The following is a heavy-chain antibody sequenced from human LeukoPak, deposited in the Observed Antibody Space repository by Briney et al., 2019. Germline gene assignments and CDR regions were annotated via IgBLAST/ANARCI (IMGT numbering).Heavy chain of an antibody. D-gene: IGHD3-10*01. CDR2: IYPGDSDT. CDR3: ARRNYYGSGSYYSHFDY. Sequence: GESLKISCKGSGYSFSTYWIGWVRQMPGKGLEWMGIIYPGDSDTRYSPSFQGQVTISADKSISTAYLQWISLKASDTAMYYCARRNYYGSGSYYSHFDYWGQGTLVTVSS. V-gene: IGHV5-51*01. CDR1: GYSFSTYW. J-gene: IGHJ4*02.